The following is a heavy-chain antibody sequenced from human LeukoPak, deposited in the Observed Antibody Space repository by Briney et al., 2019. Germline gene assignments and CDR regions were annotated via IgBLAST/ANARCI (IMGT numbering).Heavy chain of an antibody. D-gene: IGHD3-16*01. CDR3: ARDRFYGDC. J-gene: IGHJ4*02. CDR1: GFTVSNNY. Sequence: PRGSLTLSCAASGFTVSNNYMTWVRQAPEQGLEWVSVIYSGGSTKYADSVKGRFTISRDNSKNTLHLQMNSLRAEDTAMYYCARDRFYGDCWGQGTLVTVSS. V-gene: IGHV3-53*01. CDR2: IYSGGST.